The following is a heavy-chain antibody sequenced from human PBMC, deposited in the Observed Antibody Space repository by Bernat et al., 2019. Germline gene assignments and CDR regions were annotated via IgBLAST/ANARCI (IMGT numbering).Heavy chain of an antibody. CDR1: GFTFSSYS. D-gene: IGHD4-17*01. J-gene: IGHJ3*01. V-gene: IGHV3-21*01. Sequence: EVQLVESGGGLVKPGGSLRLSFAASGFTFSSYSMNWVRQAPGKGLEWVSSISSSSSYIYYADSVNGRFTISRDNAKNSLYLQMNSLRAEDTAVYYCARGSYAARAFDVWGQGTMVTVSS. CDR3: ARGSYAARAFDV. CDR2: ISSSSSYI.